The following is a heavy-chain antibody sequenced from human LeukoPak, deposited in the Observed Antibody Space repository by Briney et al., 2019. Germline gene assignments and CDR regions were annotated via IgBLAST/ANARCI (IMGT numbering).Heavy chain of an antibody. V-gene: IGHV4-59*01. Sequence: SETLSLTCTVSGGSISSYYWGWIRQPPGKGLEWIGYIYYSGSTNYNPSLKSRVTISVDTSKNQFSLKLSSVTAADTAVYYCARDRIEEYSYGYEGWFDPWGQGTLVTVSS. CDR3: ARDRIEEYSYGYEGWFDP. CDR1: GGSISSYY. CDR2: IYYSGST. J-gene: IGHJ5*02. D-gene: IGHD5-18*01.